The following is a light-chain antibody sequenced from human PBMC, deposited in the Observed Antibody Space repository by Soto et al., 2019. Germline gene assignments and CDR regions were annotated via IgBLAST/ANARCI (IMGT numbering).Light chain of an antibody. J-gene: IGKJ4*01. CDR1: QSLSGNY. CDR3: QHRINWPLT. CDR2: DTS. Sequence: EILLTQSPGTLSLSPGERATVSCRSSQSLSGNYLAWYQQKPGQAPRLLIYDTSNRAPGIPARFSGSGSGTDFTLTISSLEPEDFAVYYCQHRINWPLTFGGGTKVDI. V-gene: IGKV3-11*01.